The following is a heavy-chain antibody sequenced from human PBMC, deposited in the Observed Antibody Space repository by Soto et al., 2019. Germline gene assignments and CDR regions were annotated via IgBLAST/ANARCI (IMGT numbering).Heavy chain of an antibody. CDR3: ARGRRHIVGATTDFDY. Sequence: QVQLVESGGGVVQPGRSLRLSCAASGFTFSSYGMHWVRQAPGKGLEWVAVIWYDGSNKYYADSVKGRFTISRDNSKKALYLQMNSLRAEDTAVYYCARGRRHIVGATTDFDYWGQGTLVTVSS. V-gene: IGHV3-33*01. CDR2: IWYDGSNK. J-gene: IGHJ4*02. CDR1: GFTFSSYG. D-gene: IGHD1-26*01.